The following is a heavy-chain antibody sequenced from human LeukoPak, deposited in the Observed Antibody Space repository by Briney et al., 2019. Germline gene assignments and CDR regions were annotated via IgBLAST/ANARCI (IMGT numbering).Heavy chain of an antibody. J-gene: IGHJ5*02. CDR1: GFTFTNYG. Sequence: PGRSLRLSCAASGFTFTNYGMHWVRQAPGKGLEWVAVIWYDGSIKYYADSVKGRFTISRDNAKNSLYLQMNSLRAEDTAVYYCARVRLSWDSGYDTNWFDPWGQGTLVTVSS. CDR2: IWYDGSIK. V-gene: IGHV3-33*01. D-gene: IGHD5-12*01. CDR3: ARVRLSWDSGYDTNWFDP.